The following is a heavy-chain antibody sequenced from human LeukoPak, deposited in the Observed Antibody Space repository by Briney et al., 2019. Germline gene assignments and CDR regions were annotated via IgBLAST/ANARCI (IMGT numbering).Heavy chain of an antibody. Sequence: AGSLRLSCAASGFTFSSYAMSWVRQAPGQGLEGVSAISGSGGSTYYADSVKGRFTISRDNSKNTLYLQMNSLRAEDTAVYYCAKDLHSYGDYVVDYWGQGTLVTVSS. CDR2: ISGSGGST. CDR3: AKDLHSYGDYVVDY. CDR1: GFTFSSYA. V-gene: IGHV3-23*01. D-gene: IGHD4-17*01. J-gene: IGHJ4*02.